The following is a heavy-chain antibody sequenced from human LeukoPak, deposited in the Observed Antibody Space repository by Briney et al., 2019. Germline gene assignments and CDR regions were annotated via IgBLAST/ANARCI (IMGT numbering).Heavy chain of an antibody. CDR2: MCSSGST. CDR3: ASGGNWNDAVWFDP. D-gene: IGHD1-20*01. V-gene: IGHV4-39*01. Sequence: SDTESLICTVSGGSISSRSYYWGWIRRPPGKGLEWIGSMCSSGSTYSNPDLKSRVTISVDTPNNQFSLKQSSVTAADTAVYYGASGGNWNDAVWFDPWGHGTLVTVSS. J-gene: IGHJ5*02. CDR1: GGSISSRSYY.